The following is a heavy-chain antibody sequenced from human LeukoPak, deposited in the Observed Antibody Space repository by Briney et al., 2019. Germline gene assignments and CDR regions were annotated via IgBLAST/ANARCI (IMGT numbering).Heavy chain of an antibody. D-gene: IGHD4-17*01. CDR3: ARDLTVTTGAYYYYYYMDV. Sequence: PGGSLRLSCAASGFTFSSYSMNWVRQAPGKGLEWVSYISSSSSTIYYADSVKGRFTISRDNAKNSLYLQMNSLRAEDTAVYYCARDLTVTTGAYYYYYYMDVXXKGTTVTVXS. V-gene: IGHV3-48*01. CDR2: ISSSSSTI. CDR1: GFTFSSYS. J-gene: IGHJ6*03.